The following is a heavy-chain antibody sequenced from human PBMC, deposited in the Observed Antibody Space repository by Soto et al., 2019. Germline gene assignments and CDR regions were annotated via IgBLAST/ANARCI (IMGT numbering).Heavy chain of an antibody. CDR3: ARDQLGDYSSDY. Sequence: ASVKVSCKASGYTFTSYDINWVRQAPGQGLEWMGIINPSGGSTSYAQKFQGRVTMTRDTSTSTVYMELSSLRSEDTAVYYCARDQLGDYSSDYWGQGTLVTVSS. CDR1: GYTFTSYD. CDR2: INPSGGST. J-gene: IGHJ4*02. D-gene: IGHD4-4*01. V-gene: IGHV1-46*01.